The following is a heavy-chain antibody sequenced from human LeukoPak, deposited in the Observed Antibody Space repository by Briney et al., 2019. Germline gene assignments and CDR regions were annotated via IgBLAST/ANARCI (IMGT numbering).Heavy chain of an antibody. D-gene: IGHD4-17*01. CDR2: ISAYNGNT. Sequence: ASVKVSCKASGYTFTSYGISWVRQAPGQGREGMGWISAYNGNTNYAQKLQGRVTMTTDTSTSTDYMELRSLRSDDTAVYYCARDGTTVTTSYYYSGMDVWGQGTTVTVSS. CDR3: ARDGTTVTTSYYYSGMDV. V-gene: IGHV1-18*01. CDR1: GYTFTSYG. J-gene: IGHJ6*02.